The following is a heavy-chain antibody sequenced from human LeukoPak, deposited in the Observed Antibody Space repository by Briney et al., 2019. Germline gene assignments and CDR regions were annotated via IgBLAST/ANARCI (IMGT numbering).Heavy chain of an antibody. CDR2: IRGDGATK. D-gene: IGHD5-18*01. CDR3: ARARRGYSYGPDEVDY. J-gene: IGHJ4*02. Sequence: GGSLRLSCAASGFTFSTYAMTWVRQAPGKGLEWVSAIRGDGATKFYADSVKGRFTVSRDNSKNTVYLQMNSLRAEDTAVYYCARARRGYSYGPDEVDYWGQGTLVTVSS. CDR1: GFTFSTYA. V-gene: IGHV3-23*01.